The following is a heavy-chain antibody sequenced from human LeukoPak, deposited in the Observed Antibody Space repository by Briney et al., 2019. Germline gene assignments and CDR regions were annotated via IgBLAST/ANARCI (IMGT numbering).Heavy chain of an antibody. CDR1: GYTFTGYY. CDR3: ATVRYSDSSGYPFPDY. CDR2: INPNSGGT. J-gene: IGHJ4*02. V-gene: IGHV1-2*02. Sequence: ASVKVSCKASGYTFTGYYMHWVRQAPGQGLEWMGWINPNSGGTNYAQKFQGRVTMTRDTSISTAYMELSRLRSDDTAVYYCATVRYSDSSGYPFPDYWGQGTLATVSS. D-gene: IGHD3-22*01.